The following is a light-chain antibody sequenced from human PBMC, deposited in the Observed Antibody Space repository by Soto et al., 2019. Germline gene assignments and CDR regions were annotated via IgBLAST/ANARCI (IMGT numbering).Light chain of an antibody. CDR2: EAS. J-gene: IGKJ2*01. Sequence: DIQMTQSPSTLSASVGDRVTITCRASQSIRSWLAWYQQKPGRAPKLLIFEASSLDTGVPSRFSGSGSGTEFTLTISSLQPDDFATYCCQQYNTYPYTFGPGTKLEIK. V-gene: IGKV1-5*03. CDR3: QQYNTYPYT. CDR1: QSIRSW.